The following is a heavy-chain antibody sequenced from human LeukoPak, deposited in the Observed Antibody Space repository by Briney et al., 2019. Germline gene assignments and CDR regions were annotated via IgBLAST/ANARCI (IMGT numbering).Heavy chain of an antibody. CDR1: GYTFTSYG. Sequence: APVKVSCKASGYTFTSYGISWVRQAPGQGLEWMGWISAYNGNTNYAQKLQGRVTMTTDTSTSTAYMELRSLRSDDTAVYYCARDSAGILTGYFDYWGQGTLVTVSS. CDR3: ARDSAGILTGYFDY. V-gene: IGHV1-18*01. J-gene: IGHJ4*02. CDR2: ISAYNGNT. D-gene: IGHD3-9*01.